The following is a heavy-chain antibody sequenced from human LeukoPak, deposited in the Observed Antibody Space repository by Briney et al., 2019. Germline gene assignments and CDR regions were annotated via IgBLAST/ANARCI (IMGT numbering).Heavy chain of an antibody. CDR1: GGSISSSSYY. V-gene: IGHV4-39*01. CDR2: IYYSGTT. Sequence: SETLSLTCTVSGGSISSSSYYWVWIRQPPGKGLEWIVSIYYSGTTYYNPSLKSRVTISVDTSKNQFSLKLSSVTAADTAVYYCARKQGSSDSTLFDYWGQGTLVTVSS. J-gene: IGHJ4*02. D-gene: IGHD6-19*01. CDR3: ARKQGSSDSTLFDY.